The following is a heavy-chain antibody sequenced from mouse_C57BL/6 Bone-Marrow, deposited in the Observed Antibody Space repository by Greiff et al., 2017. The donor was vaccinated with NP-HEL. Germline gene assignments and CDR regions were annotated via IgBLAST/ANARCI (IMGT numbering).Heavy chain of an antibody. Sequence: DVKLVESGGGLVQPGGSLSLSCAASGFTFTDYYMSWVRQPPGKALEWLGFIRNKANGYTTEYSASVKGRFTISRDNSQSILYLQMNALRAEDSATYYCARSSLTTVVADYWGQGTTLTVSS. CDR1: GFTFTDYY. V-gene: IGHV7-3*01. CDR3: ARSSLTTVVADY. CDR2: IRNKANGYTT. J-gene: IGHJ2*01. D-gene: IGHD1-1*01.